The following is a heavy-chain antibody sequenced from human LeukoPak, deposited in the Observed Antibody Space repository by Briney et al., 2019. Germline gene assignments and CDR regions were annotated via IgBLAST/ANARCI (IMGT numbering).Heavy chain of an antibody. V-gene: IGHV3-23*01. CDR2: IVVVGVST. Sequence: TGGSLRLSCAASGFTFSSYAMGWVRQPPGEGLEWVSAIVVVGVSTYYADSVKGRFTISRDNSKNTLYLQMNSLRAEDTAVYYCAKRYCSGGSCVYYYYNGMDVWGQGTTGTLSS. CDR3: AKRYCSGGSCVYYYYNGMDV. CDR1: GFTFSSYA. J-gene: IGHJ6*02. D-gene: IGHD2-15*01.